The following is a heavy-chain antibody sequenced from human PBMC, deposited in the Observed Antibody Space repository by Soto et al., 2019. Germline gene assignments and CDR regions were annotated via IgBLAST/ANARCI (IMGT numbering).Heavy chain of an antibody. CDR3: ARDSQKWLKSPLHS. CDR1: VFNFKTYG. J-gene: IGHJ4*02. D-gene: IGHD2-8*01. V-gene: IGHV3-30*03. CDR2: IFYDGISK. Sequence: PGGSLRLSCVSSVFNFKTYGMHCVRHSPGKGLEWVANIFYDGISKYYADAVRGRFTVSRDNSKNTLDLQMNSLTAEDTAVYYCARDSQKWLKSPLHSWGQGTLVTVSS.